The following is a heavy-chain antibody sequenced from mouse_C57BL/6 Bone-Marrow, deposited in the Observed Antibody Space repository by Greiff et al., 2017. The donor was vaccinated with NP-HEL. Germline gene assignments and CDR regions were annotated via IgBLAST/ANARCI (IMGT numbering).Heavy chain of an antibody. D-gene: IGHD4-1*01. CDR1: GFSLTSYG. Sequence: QVQLKESGPGLVQPSQSLSITCTVSGFSLTSYGVHWVRQSPGKGLEWLGVIWSGGSTDYNAAFISRLSISKDNSKSQVFFKMNSLQADDTAIYYCARGGLTGVLFDYWGQGTTLTVSS. CDR3: ARGGLTGVLFDY. CDR2: IWSGGST. V-gene: IGHV2-2*01. J-gene: IGHJ2*01.